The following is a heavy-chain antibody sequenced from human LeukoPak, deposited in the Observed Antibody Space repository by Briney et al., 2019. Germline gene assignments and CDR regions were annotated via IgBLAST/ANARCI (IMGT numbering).Heavy chain of an antibody. Sequence: SETLSLTCTVSGGSISSGGYYWSWIRQHPGKGLEWIGYIYYSGSTYYNPSLKSRVTISVDTSKNQFSLKLSSVTAADTAVYYCARDRRITIFGVVRISMIDYWGQGTLVTVSS. D-gene: IGHD3-3*01. CDR1: GGSISSGGYY. V-gene: IGHV4-31*03. J-gene: IGHJ4*02. CDR2: IYYSGST. CDR3: ARDRRITIFGVVRISMIDY.